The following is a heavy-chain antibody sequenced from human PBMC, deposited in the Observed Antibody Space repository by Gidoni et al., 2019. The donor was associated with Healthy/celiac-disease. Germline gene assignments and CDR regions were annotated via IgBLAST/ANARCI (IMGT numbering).Heavy chain of an antibody. D-gene: IGHD5-18*01. CDR1: GFTFGDYA. CDR3: TRGHEGGQLWLGWTFDY. Sequence: VQLVESGGGLVQPGRSLRLSCTASGFTFGDYAMSWVRQAPGKGLEWVGFIRSKAYGGTTEYAASVKGRFTISRDDSKSIAYLQMNSLKTEDTAVYYCTRGHEGGQLWLGWTFDYWGQGTLVTVSS. V-gene: IGHV3-49*04. CDR2: IRSKAYGGTT. J-gene: IGHJ4*02.